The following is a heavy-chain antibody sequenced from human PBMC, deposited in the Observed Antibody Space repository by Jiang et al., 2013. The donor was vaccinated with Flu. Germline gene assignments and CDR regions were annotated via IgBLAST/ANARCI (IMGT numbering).Heavy chain of an antibody. CDR1: GGSFGSYS. CDR3: ARGVEEDWEVVSTFDV. J-gene: IGHJ3*01. Sequence: GAEVKKPGSSLKVSCKASGGSFGSYSFIWVRQAPGQGLEWMGGITPMLGTTDFAQRFLDRVTFTADKSTSSLYMDLNSLTSEDTAMYFCARGVEEDWEVVSTFDV. V-gene: IGHV1-69*06. CDR2: ITPMLGTT. D-gene: IGHD3/OR15-3a*01.